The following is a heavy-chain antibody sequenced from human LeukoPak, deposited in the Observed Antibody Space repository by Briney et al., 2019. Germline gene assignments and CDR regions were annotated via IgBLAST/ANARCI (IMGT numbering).Heavy chain of an antibody. Sequence: PSVTLSLTCAVSGVSISSNLWWTWVRQPPGKGLEWIAEIHHSGSINYNPSLKSRVTISVDKAKNQFSLNLNSVTAADTAVYYCARGGDRSFDYWGQGTLVTVSS. J-gene: IGHJ4*02. CDR2: IHHSGSI. CDR3: ARGGDRSFDY. V-gene: IGHV4-4*02. CDR1: GVSISSNLW. D-gene: IGHD3-10*01.